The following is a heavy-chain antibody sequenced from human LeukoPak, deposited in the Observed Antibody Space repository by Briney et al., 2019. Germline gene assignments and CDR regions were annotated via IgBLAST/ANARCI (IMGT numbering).Heavy chain of an antibody. J-gene: IGHJ6*03. CDR1: GYTFTGYY. Sequence: GASVKVSCKASGYTFTGYYMHWVRQAPGQGLEWMGWINPNSGGTNYAQKFQGRVTMTRDTSISTAYMELSRLRSEDTAVYYCARGRRKQLVLRGYYYYYMDVWGKGTTVTISS. CDR3: ARGRRKQLVLRGYYYYYMDV. D-gene: IGHD6-13*01. CDR2: INPNSGGT. V-gene: IGHV1-2*02.